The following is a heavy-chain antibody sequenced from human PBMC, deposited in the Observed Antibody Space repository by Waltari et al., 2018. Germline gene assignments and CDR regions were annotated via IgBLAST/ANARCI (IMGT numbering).Heavy chain of an antibody. V-gene: IGHV4-59*11. CDR3: ARGVRRGSGGRSPYLDY. Sequence: QVQLQESGPGLVKPSETLSLTCTVSGGSISSHYWSWIRQPPGKGLEWIGYIYYSGSTNYNPSLKSRVTISVDTSKNQFSLKLSSVTAADTAVYYCARGVRRGSGGRSPYLDYWGQGTLVTVSS. CDR2: IYYSGST. CDR1: GGSISSHY. J-gene: IGHJ4*02. D-gene: IGHD2-15*01.